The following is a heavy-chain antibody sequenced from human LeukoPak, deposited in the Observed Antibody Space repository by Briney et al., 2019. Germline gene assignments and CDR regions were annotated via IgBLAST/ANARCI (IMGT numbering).Heavy chain of an antibody. Sequence: EASVKVSCKASGGTFSSYAISWVRQAPGQGLEWMGGIIPIFGTANYAQKFQGRVTITADESTSTAYMELSSLRSEDTAVYYCARGSYGDYDQYYYYYYGMDVWGQGTTVTVSS. D-gene: IGHD4-17*01. V-gene: IGHV1-69*13. J-gene: IGHJ6*02. CDR1: GGTFSSYA. CDR3: ARGSYGDYDQYYYYYYGMDV. CDR2: IIPIFGTA.